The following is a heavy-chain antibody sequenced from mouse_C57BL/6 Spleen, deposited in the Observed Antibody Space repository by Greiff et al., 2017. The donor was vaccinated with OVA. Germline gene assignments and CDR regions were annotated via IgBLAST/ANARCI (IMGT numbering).Heavy chain of an antibody. CDR3: ARAGEYDYDVYYYAMDY. CDR1: GYTFTDYN. V-gene: IGHV1-22*01. CDR2: INPNNGGT. Sequence: EVQLQQSGPELVKPGASVKMSCKASGYTFTDYNMHWVKQSHGKSLEWIGYINPNNGGTSYNQKFKGKATLTVNKSSSTAYMELRSLTSEDSAVYYCARAGEYDYDVYYYAMDYWGQGTSVTVSS. J-gene: IGHJ4*01. D-gene: IGHD2-4*01.